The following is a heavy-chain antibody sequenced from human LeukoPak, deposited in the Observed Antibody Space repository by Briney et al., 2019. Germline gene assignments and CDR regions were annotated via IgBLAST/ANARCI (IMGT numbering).Heavy chain of an antibody. J-gene: IGHJ6*03. D-gene: IGHD1-1*01. Sequence: GGSLRLSCAASGFTFSSYGMSWVRQAPGKGLEWVSAISGNGGSTYYADSVKGRFTISRDNSKNTLYLQMNSLRAEDTAVYYCAKSLSLWNDAYYMDVWGKGTTVTVSS. CDR3: AKSLSLWNDAYYMDV. V-gene: IGHV3-23*01. CDR2: ISGNGGST. CDR1: GFTFSSYG.